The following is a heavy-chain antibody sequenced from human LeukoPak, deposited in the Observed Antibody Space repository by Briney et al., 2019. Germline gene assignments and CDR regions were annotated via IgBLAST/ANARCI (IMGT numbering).Heavy chain of an antibody. J-gene: IGHJ4*02. V-gene: IGHV3-23*01. D-gene: IGHD2-15*01. Sequence: GGSLRLSCAASGFNFTTYTMTWVRQAPGEGLNWISSISGSGYSTFYSESVKGRFSISRDNSKNSVYLQMTNLTAGDTAVYFCATDSSSWNIFDNWGQGTLVTVSS. CDR2: ISGSGYST. CDR1: GFNFTTYT. CDR3: ATDSSSWNIFDN.